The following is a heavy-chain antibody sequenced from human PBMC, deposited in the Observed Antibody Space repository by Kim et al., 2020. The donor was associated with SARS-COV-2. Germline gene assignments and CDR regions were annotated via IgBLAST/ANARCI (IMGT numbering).Heavy chain of an antibody. CDR2: INPDGSNT. CDR1: GFTFSSCW. J-gene: IGHJ4*02. V-gene: IGHV3-74*01. D-gene: IGHD2-15*01. CDR3: ARDFRHGGNTANDY. Sequence: GGSLRLSCAASGFTFSSCWMHWVRQAPGKGLMWVSRINPDGSNTIYADSVKGRFTISRDNAKNTLYLQMDSLTAEDTAVYYCARDFRHGGNTANDYWGQGTLVTVSS.